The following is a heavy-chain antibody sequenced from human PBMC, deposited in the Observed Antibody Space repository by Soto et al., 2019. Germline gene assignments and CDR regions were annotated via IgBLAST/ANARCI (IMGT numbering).Heavy chain of an antibody. Sequence: ASLKFSCKSSGYTFTGYYTHWVRQAPGQGLDWMGWINPNSGGTNYAQKFQGRVTMTRDTSISTAYMELSRLRSDDTAVYYCARVAPYCSGGSCYRDAFDIWGQGTMVTVSS. D-gene: IGHD2-15*01. J-gene: IGHJ3*02. CDR2: INPNSGGT. V-gene: IGHV1-2*02. CDR3: ARVAPYCSGGSCYRDAFDI. CDR1: GYTFTGYY.